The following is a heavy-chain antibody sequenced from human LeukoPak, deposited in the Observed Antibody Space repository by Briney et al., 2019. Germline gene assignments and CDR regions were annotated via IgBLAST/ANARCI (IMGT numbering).Heavy chain of an antibody. J-gene: IGHJ4*02. D-gene: IGHD6-19*01. CDR2: MDPKGGDT. CDR3: ARGVGAVGDS. CDR1: GYTFTN. Sequence: ASVEVSCKASGYTFTNINWVRQATGQGLEWMGWMDPKGGDTGYAQKFQGRVTMTRDTSISTAYMELSSLRSEDTAVYYCARGVGAVGDSWGQGTLVTVSS. V-gene: IGHV1-8*01.